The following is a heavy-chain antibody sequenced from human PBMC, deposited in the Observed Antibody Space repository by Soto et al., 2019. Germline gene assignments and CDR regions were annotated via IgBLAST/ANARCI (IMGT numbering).Heavy chain of an antibody. Sequence: GASVKVSCKASGGTFSSYAISWVRQAPGQGLEWMGGIIPIFGTANYAQKFQGRVTITADESTSTAYMELSSLRSEDTAVYYCARAELNVRGEVTRFDPWGQGTLVTVSS. V-gene: IGHV1-69*13. CDR3: ARAELNVRGEVTRFDP. CDR1: GGTFSSYA. D-gene: IGHD3-16*01. CDR2: IIPIFGTA. J-gene: IGHJ5*02.